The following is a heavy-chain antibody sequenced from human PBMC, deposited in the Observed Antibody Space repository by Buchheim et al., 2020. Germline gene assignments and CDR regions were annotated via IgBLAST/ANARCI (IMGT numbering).Heavy chain of an antibody. D-gene: IGHD4-17*01. CDR2: ISYDGSNK. Sequence: QVQLVESGGGVVQPGRSLRLSCAASGFTFSSYAMHWVRQAPGKGLEWVAVISYDGSNKYYADSVKGRFTISRDNSKNTLYLQMNSLRAEDTAVYYCAGAYGDFSYWGQGTL. J-gene: IGHJ4*02. CDR1: GFTFSSYA. V-gene: IGHV3-30*04. CDR3: AGAYGDFSY.